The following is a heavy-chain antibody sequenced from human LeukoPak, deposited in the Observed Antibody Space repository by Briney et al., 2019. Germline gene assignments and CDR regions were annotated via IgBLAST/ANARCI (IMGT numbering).Heavy chain of an antibody. CDR3: TRAVAGHPD. J-gene: IGHJ4*02. CDR1: GVPFSNYY. D-gene: IGHD6-19*01. Sequence: PSETLSLTCAVSGVPFSNYYWSWVRQSPRQGLEWIGEINHSGYTNYNPSLKSRVTMSIDTSKNQFSLILTSMTAADAGVYYCTRAVAGHPDWGQGTLVTVSS. V-gene: IGHV4-34*01. CDR2: INHSGYT.